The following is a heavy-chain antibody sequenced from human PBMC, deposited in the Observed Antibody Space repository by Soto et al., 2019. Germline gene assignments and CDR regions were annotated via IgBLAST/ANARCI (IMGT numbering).Heavy chain of an antibody. Sequence: PSETLSLTCTVSGGSVSSGSYYWSWIRQPPGKGLEWIGYIYYSGSTNYNPSLKSRVTISVDTSKNQFSLKLSSVTAADTAVYYCARGKYDYVWGSYRYSPYYFDYWGQGTLVTVS. V-gene: IGHV4-61*01. J-gene: IGHJ4*02. CDR3: ARGKYDYVWGSYRYSPYYFDY. D-gene: IGHD3-16*02. CDR2: IYYSGST. CDR1: GGSVSSGSYY.